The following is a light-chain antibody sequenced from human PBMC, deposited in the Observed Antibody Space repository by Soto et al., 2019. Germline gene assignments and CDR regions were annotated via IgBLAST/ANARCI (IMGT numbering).Light chain of an antibody. CDR2: GAS. V-gene: IGKV3-15*01. Sequence: EIVMTQSPATLSVSPGERATLSCRASQSVSSNVAWYQQIPGQTPRLLIYGASTRATGIPVRFSGSGSGTEFTLTISSLQSEDFAVYYCHQYDDGPYTFGQATKVDIK. J-gene: IGKJ2*01. CDR1: QSVSSN. CDR3: HQYDDGPYT.